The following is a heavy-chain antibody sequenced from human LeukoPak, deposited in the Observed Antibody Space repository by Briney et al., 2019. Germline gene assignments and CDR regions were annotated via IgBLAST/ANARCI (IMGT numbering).Heavy chain of an antibody. J-gene: IGHJ4*02. V-gene: IGHV1-2*02. Sequence: ASVKVSCKASGYTFTGYYMHWVRQAPGQGLEWMGWINPNSGGTNYAQEFQGRVTMTRDTSISTAYMELSSLRSEDTAVYYCARGGWLQPVDYWGQGTLVTVSS. D-gene: IGHD5-24*01. CDR1: GYTFTGYY. CDR2: INPNSGGT. CDR3: ARGGWLQPVDY.